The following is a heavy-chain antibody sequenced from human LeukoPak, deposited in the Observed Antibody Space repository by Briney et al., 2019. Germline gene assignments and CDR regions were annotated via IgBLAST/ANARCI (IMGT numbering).Heavy chain of an antibody. V-gene: IGHV4-34*01. CDR3: ATLRI. Sequence: SETLSPTCAVYGGSFSGYYWSWIRQPPGKGLEWIGSIYYSGSTYYNPSLKSRVTISVDTSKNQFSLKLSSVTAADTAVYYCATLRIWGKGTTVTVSS. CDR1: GGSFSGYY. CDR2: IYYSGST. J-gene: IGHJ6*04.